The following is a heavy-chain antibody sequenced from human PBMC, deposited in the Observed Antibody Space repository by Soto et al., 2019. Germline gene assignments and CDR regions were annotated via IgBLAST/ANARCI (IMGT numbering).Heavy chain of an antibody. CDR2: IIPIFSTA. CDR1: GGTFSSYA. Sequence: SVRVSCKASGGTFSSYAISWVRPAPGQGLEWMGGIIPIFSTANYAQKLQGRVTITADESTSTAYMELSSLRSEDTAVYYFARGRITIFGVVPRYGMDVWGQGTTVTVSS. D-gene: IGHD3-3*01. J-gene: IGHJ6*02. CDR3: ARGRITIFGVVPRYGMDV. V-gene: IGHV1-69*13.